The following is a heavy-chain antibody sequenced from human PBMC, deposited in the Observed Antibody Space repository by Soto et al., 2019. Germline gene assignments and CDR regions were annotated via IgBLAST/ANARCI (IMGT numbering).Heavy chain of an antibody. J-gene: IGHJ5*02. CDR3: ARGRLGAGTRGGWSAP. V-gene: IGHV1-69*13. D-gene: IGHD3-10*01. CDR2: IIPIFGTA. CDR1: GGTFSSYA. Sequence: SVKVSCKASGGTFSSYAISWVRQAPGQGLEWMGGIIPIFGTANYAQKFQGRVTITADESTSTAYMELSSLRSEDKAVYYCARGRLGAGTRGGWSAPWGQGTRVT.